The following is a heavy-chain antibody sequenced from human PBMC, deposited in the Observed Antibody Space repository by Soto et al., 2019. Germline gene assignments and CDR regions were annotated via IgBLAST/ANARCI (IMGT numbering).Heavy chain of an antibody. CDR2: IYYSGST. Sequence: QVQLQESGPGLVKPSQTLSLTCTVYGGSISSGDYSWSWIRQPPGKGLEWIGYIYYSGSTYYNPSLKSRVTISVDTSMKRFTLKLSSVHAGDTAAYDCATAPGTMSYSRMYVWGQGTTVTVSS. CDR1: GGSISSGDYS. V-gene: IGHV4-30-4*01. CDR3: ATAPGTMSYSRMYV. D-gene: IGHD3-10*02. J-gene: IGHJ6*02.